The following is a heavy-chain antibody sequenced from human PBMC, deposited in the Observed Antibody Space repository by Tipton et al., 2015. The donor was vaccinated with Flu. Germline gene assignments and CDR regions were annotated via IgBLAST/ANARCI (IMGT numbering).Heavy chain of an antibody. D-gene: IGHD3-3*01. CDR1: GGSFSGYY. CDR3: ARRDYDFWSGYYPVRY. CDR2: INHSGST. Sequence: TLSLTCAVYGGSFSGYYWSWIRQPPGKGLEWIGEINHSGSTNYNPSLKSRVTISVDTSKNQFSLKLSSVTAADTAVYYCARRDYDFWSGYYPVRYWGQGTLATVSS. V-gene: IGHV4-34*01. J-gene: IGHJ4*02.